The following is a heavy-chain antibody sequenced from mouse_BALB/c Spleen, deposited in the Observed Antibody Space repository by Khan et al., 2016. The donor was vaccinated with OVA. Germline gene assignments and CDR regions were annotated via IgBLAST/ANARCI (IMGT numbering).Heavy chain of an antibody. V-gene: IGHV1-77*01. CDR1: GYRFTDYD. J-gene: IGHJ4*01. CDR2: IYPGSGST. CDR3: AKSFYGNSYAMDY. D-gene: IGHD2-1*01. Sequence: QVQLQQSGPELVKPGASVKMSCKASGYRFTDYDIRWVKQRTGQGLEWIGEIYPGSGSTYYNEKFKGKATLTADKSSNTAYMQLSSLTSEDYAVYYCAKSFYGNSYAMDYWGQGTAVTVSS.